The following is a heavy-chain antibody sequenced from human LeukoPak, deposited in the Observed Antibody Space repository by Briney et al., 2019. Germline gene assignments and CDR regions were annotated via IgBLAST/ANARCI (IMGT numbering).Heavy chain of an antibody. Sequence: GGSLRLSCTASGFAFGDYAMSWFRQAPGKGLEWIAFIRRKSDGATTEYAASVKGRFTISRDDSKSIAYLQMNSLKTEDTAVYYCSRDISEWLAPIYLDYWGQGTPVTGSS. CDR2: IRRKSDGATT. D-gene: IGHD6-19*01. CDR1: GFAFGDYA. J-gene: IGHJ4*02. CDR3: SRDISEWLAPIYLDY. V-gene: IGHV3-49*03.